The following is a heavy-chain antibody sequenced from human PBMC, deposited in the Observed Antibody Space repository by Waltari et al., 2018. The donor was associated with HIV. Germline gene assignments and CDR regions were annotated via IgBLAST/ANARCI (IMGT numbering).Heavy chain of an antibody. CDR3: SGPDGDQGTSVTYYGMGV. CDR1: GIAAPNSY. CDR2: IDRGGDT. D-gene: IGHD4-17*01. J-gene: IGHJ6*02. V-gene: IGHV3-53*02. Sequence: EVQLVVTGGDVIRPGGFVRLSFSTTGIAAPNSYTNWSRQAPGKGLEWVSVIDRGGDTKYADSVKGRFLISRDNSKNTVFLQLNRLRVEDTAVYYCSGPDGDQGTSVTYYGMGVWGQGTTVIVSS.